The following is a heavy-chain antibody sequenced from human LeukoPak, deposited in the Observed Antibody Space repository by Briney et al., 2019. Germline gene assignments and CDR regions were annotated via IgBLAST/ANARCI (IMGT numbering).Heavy chain of an antibody. CDR2: IHYGGST. D-gene: IGHD3-10*01. CDR3: ARLNYGSGSPFDY. CDR1: GGSISSSSYY. J-gene: IGHJ4*02. Sequence: SETLSLICTVSGGSISSSSYYWGWIRQTPGKGLEWIGSIHYGGSTYYNPSLKSRLTISVDTSKNQVSLKLNSVTAADTAVYYCARLNYGSGSPFDYWGQGTPVTASS. V-gene: IGHV4-39*01.